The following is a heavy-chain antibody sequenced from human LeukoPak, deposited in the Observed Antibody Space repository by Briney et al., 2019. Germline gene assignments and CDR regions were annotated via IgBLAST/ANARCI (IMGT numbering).Heavy chain of an antibody. CDR2: CDPEDGET. J-gene: IGHJ4*02. D-gene: IGHD3-22*01. CDR1: GYTLTELS. V-gene: IGHV1-24*01. CDR3: ATPSTYYYDSSGYYKY. Sequence: ASVKVSCKVSGYTLTELSMHWVRQAPGKGLEWMGGCDPEDGETIYAQKFQGRVTMTEDTSTDTAYMELSSLRSEDTAVYYCATPSTYYYDSSGYYKYWGQGTLVTVSS.